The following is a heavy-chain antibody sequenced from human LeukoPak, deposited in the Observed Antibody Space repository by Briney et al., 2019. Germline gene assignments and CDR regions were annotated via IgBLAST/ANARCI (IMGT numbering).Heavy chain of an antibody. CDR3: ASDVTVAAVRMAFDV. CDR1: RDIFTNSA. CDR2: IVPILGVA. Sequence: SVNVSRMPSRDIFTNSAISWVRMAPGPGLERMGRIVPILGVAIYPQKFQDRVTITADKSTSTAYMEVTSLTSDDTAMYYCASDVTVAAVRMAFDVWGRGTMVTVSS. V-gene: IGHV1-69*04. D-gene: IGHD2-15*01. J-gene: IGHJ3*01.